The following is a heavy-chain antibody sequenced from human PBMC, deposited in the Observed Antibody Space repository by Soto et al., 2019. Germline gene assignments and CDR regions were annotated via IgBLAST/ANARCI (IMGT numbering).Heavy chain of an antibody. CDR1: GFTFSSYA. CDR3: AKGMTDFCDSSGCSPIDY. V-gene: IGHV3-23*01. Sequence: EVQLLESGGGLVQPGGSLRLSCAASGFTFSSYAMSWVRQAPGKGLEWVSSISTSGGTTFYADSVKGRFTISRDNSKNTLDLQLNSLRAEDTAGYYCAKGMTDFCDSSGCSPIDYWGQGNLVTVSS. J-gene: IGHJ4*02. D-gene: IGHD2-2*01. CDR2: ISTSGGTT.